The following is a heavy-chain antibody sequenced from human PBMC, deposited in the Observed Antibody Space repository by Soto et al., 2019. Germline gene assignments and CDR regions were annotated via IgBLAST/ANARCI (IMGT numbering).Heavy chain of an antibody. CDR2: IYYSGST. CDR1: GGSISRYY. CDR3: ARVWGGAFDI. Sequence: QVQLQESGPGLVKPSETLSLTCTVSGGSISRYYWSWIRQPPGKGLEWIGYIYYSGSTNYNPSLKSRVTISVDTSKNQFSLKLSFVTAADTAVYYCARVWGGAFDIWGQGTMVTVSS. J-gene: IGHJ3*02. D-gene: IGHD3-10*01. V-gene: IGHV4-59*01.